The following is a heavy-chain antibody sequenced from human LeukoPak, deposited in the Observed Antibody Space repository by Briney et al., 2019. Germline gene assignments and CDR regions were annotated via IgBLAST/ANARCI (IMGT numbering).Heavy chain of an antibody. CDR3: AKDTSIGKYCTNGVCSPFDY. J-gene: IGHJ4*02. Sequence: PGGSLRLSCAGSGFTFSSYAMSWVRQAPGQGLEGVSVISDSGDYTSYADPVRGRFTISRDNSRNTLYLQMISLRPEDTAVYYCAKDTSIGKYCTNGVCSPFDYWGQGTLVTVSS. D-gene: IGHD2-8*01. V-gene: IGHV3-23*01. CDR2: ISDSGDYT. CDR1: GFTFSSYA.